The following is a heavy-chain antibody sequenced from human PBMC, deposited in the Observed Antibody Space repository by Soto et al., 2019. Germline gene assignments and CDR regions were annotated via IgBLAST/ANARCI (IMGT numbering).Heavy chain of an antibody. CDR3: GRGRSGEIGVFY. J-gene: IGHJ4*02. D-gene: IGHD1-26*01. CDR1: GYTFTGHY. CDR2: IGPKNVDT. V-gene: IGHV1-2*02. Sequence: QVQLVQSGAEVKESGAAVKVSCKASGYTFTGHYIHWVRQAPGQVFEWVGEIGPKNVDTRYAQKFQGRVAMTKDSSITTVYMELSNLSPDDTAVYYCGRGRSGEIGVFYWGQGTLVTVHS.